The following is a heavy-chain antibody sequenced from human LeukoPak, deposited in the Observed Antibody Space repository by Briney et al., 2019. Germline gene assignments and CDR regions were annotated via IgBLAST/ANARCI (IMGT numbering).Heavy chain of an antibody. J-gene: IGHJ5*02. CDR1: GFSLHTRGVG. D-gene: IGHD7-27*01. CDR3: AHTGSAHGDDWFDP. CDR2: ISRDDDK. V-gene: IGHV2-5*02. Sequence: SGPTLVKPTETLTLTCTFSGFSLHTRGVGVGWIRQAPAKALEWLALISRDDDKRYRPSLKSRLTITKDTSKNQVALTLANLDPVDTATYYCAHTGSAHGDDWFDPWGQGTLVTVSS.